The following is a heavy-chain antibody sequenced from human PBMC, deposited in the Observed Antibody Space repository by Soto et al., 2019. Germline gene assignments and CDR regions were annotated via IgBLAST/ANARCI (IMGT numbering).Heavy chain of an antibody. Sequence: QVQLVQPGAEVRKPGASVKVSCKASGDIFTNFDFNWVRQATGQGLEWIGWMRAKSGDTGHDQKFRGRVRMTRDTSMSTAYMELSSLRGEDTAVYYCARYIYGQGFQAWGQGTLVFVSS. CDR3: ARYIYGQGFQA. CDR2: MRAKSGDT. D-gene: IGHD3-3*02. J-gene: IGHJ5*02. CDR1: GDIFTNFD. V-gene: IGHV1-8*01.